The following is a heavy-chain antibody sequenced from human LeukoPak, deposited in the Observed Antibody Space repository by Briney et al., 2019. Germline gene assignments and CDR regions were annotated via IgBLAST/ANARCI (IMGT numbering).Heavy chain of an antibody. J-gene: IGHJ4*02. CDR1: GFTFSSFE. CDR2: IGDRVNAYTT. V-gene: IGHV3-72*01. CDR3: TRRRFYFDY. Sequence: GGSLRLSCAASGFTFSSFEMNWVRQAPGKGLEWVGRIGDRVNAYTTEYAASVKGRFTISRDDSKNSLYLQMNSLKTEDTAVYYCTRRRFYFDYWGQGTLVTVSS.